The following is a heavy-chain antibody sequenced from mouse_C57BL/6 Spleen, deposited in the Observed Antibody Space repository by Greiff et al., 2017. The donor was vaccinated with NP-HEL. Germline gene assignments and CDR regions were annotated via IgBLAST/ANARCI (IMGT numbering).Heavy chain of an antibody. CDR2: IDPNSGGT. J-gene: IGHJ4*01. CDR1: GYTFTSYW. CDR3: ALITTVVAYYAMDC. V-gene: IGHV1-72*01. Sequence: QVQLQQSGAELVKPGASVKLSCKASGYTFTSYWMHWVKQRPGRGLEWIGRIDPNSGGTKYNEKFKSKATLTVDKPSSTAYMQLSSLTSEDSAVYYCALITTVVAYYAMDCWGQGTSVTVSS. D-gene: IGHD1-1*01.